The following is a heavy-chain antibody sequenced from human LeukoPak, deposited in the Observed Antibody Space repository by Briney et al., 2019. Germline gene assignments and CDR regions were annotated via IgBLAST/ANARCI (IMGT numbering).Heavy chain of an antibody. CDR1: GGSISSGGYY. V-gene: IGHV4-30-2*01. D-gene: IGHD6-19*01. J-gene: IGHJ5*02. CDR2: IYHSGST. Sequence: PSQTLSLTCTVSGGSISSGGYYWSWIRQPPGKGLEWIGYIYHSGSTYYNPSLKSRVTISVDRSKNQFSLKLSSVTAADTAVYYCARCSSGRPINWFDPWGQGTLVTVSS. CDR3: ARCSSGRPINWFDP.